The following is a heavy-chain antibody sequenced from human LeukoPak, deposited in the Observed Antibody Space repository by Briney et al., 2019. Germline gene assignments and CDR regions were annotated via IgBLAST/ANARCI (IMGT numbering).Heavy chain of an antibody. Sequence: GESLKISCKGSGYSFTSCWIGWVRQMPGKGLEWMGIIYPGDSDTRYSPSFQGQVTISADKSISTAYLQWSSLKASDTAMYYCARPDVRGAVAVAGAFDIWGQGTMVTVSS. V-gene: IGHV5-51*01. CDR1: GYSFTSCW. D-gene: IGHD6-19*01. J-gene: IGHJ3*02. CDR3: ARPDVRGAVAVAGAFDI. CDR2: IYPGDSDT.